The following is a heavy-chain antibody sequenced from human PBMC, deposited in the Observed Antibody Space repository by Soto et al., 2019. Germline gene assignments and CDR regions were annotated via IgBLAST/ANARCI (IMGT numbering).Heavy chain of an antibody. Sequence: QVQLVQSGAEVRKPGSSVKVSCKASGGTFSSYAISWVRQAPGQGLGWLGGIIPIFGTINYAQEFQGRITITADKSTSTAYMELSSLRPEDTAVYDCARGGVVITGYGMDVWGQGTTVTVSS. CDR3: ARGGVVITGYGMDV. CDR2: IIPIFGTI. D-gene: IGHD3-22*01. CDR1: GGTFSSYA. V-gene: IGHV1-69*06. J-gene: IGHJ6*02.